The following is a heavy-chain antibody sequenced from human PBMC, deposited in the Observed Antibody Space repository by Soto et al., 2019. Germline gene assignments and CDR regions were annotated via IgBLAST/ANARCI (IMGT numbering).Heavy chain of an antibody. Sequence: ASVKVSCKASGYTFTSYYMHWVRQAPGQGREWMGIINPSGGSTNYARKFQGRVTMTRDTSTSTVYMELSSLRSEDTAVFYCARAYSGSSSYDYWGQGXLVTVSS. J-gene: IGHJ4*02. CDR1: GYTFTSYY. CDR3: ARAYSGSSSYDY. V-gene: IGHV1-46*01. CDR2: INPSGGST. D-gene: IGHD1-26*01.